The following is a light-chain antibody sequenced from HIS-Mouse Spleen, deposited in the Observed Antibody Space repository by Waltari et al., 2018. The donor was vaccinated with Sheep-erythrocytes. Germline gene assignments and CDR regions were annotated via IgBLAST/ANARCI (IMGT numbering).Light chain of an antibody. CDR2: LGS. CDR3: MQALQTPWT. V-gene: IGKV2-28*01. CDR1: QSLLHSNGYNY. J-gene: IGKJ1*01. Sequence: DIVMTQSPLSLPVTPGAPASIPCRSTQSLLHSNGYNYLDWYLQKPGQSQQLLIYLGSNRASGVPDRFSGSGSGTDFTLKISRVEAEDVGVYYCMQALQTPWTFGQGTKVEIK.